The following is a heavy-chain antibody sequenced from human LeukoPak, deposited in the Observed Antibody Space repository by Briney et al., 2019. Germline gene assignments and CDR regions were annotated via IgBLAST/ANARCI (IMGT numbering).Heavy chain of an antibody. J-gene: IGHJ3*02. CDR1: GFTFSSYS. D-gene: IGHD7-27*01. CDR2: ISSSGITI. V-gene: IGHV3-48*02. CDR3: VRVDWGSFAFDI. Sequence: GSLRLSCEASGFTFSSYSVSWGRKAPGKGPQWVSYISSSGITIYHADSVKGRFTISRDNAKNSLSLQMSSLRDEDTAVYYSVRVDWGSFAFDIWGQGIMVTVSS.